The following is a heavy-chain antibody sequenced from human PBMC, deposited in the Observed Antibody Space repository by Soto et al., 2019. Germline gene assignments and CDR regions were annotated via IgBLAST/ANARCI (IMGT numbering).Heavy chain of an antibody. CDR1: GDSISGSPYF. D-gene: IGHD6-13*01. J-gene: IGHJ4*02. Sequence: QLQLQESGPGLVMPSETLSLTCTVSGDSISGSPYFWGWIHQPPGKRLEWIGSIFYDGYTLYTPSLRSRVPISVDTSKNRFSLKLASVAAADNATYFCARLQAAVPHYWGQGTLVTVSS. CDR2: IFYDGYT. CDR3: ARLQAAVPHY. V-gene: IGHV4-39*01.